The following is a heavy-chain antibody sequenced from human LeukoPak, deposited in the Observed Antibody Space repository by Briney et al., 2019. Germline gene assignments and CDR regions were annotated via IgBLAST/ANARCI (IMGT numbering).Heavy chain of an antibody. CDR3: ASLHLGELSSNDY. CDR1: GFTFSSYS. Sequence: GGSLRLSCAASGFTFSSYSMNWVRQAPGKGLEWVSYISSSSSTIYYADSVKGRFTISRDNAKNSLYLQMNSLRDEDTAAYYCASLHLGELSSNDYWGQGTLVTVSS. D-gene: IGHD3-16*02. V-gene: IGHV3-48*02. CDR2: ISSSSSTI. J-gene: IGHJ4*02.